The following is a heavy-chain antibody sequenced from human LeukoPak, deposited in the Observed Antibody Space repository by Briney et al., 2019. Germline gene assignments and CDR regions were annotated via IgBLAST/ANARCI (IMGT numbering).Heavy chain of an antibody. D-gene: IGHD3-10*01. CDR1: GFTFSSYW. V-gene: IGHV3-7*01. Sequence: GGSLRLSCAASGFTFSSYWMSWVRQAPGKGLEWVANIKQDGSEEYYVDSVKGRFTISRDNAKNSLYLQMNSLRAEDTAVYYCARVPYMVRGVPPYFDYWGQGTLVTVSS. CDR2: IKQDGSEE. CDR3: ARVPYMVRGVPPYFDY. J-gene: IGHJ4*02.